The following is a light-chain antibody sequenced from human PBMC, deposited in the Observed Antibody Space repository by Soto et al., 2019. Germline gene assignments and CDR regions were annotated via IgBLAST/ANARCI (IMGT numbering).Light chain of an antibody. J-gene: IGKJ4*01. CDR1: QSITSK. Sequence: EIVMTQSPATLSVSPGERVTLYCRASQSITSKVAWYQQKPGQAPRLLVSGASTRATGIPARFSGSGFGTEFTLTITSLQSEDFAVYYCQQYNNWPPLTFGGGTKVEIK. CDR3: QQYNNWPPLT. CDR2: GAS. V-gene: IGKV3D-15*01.